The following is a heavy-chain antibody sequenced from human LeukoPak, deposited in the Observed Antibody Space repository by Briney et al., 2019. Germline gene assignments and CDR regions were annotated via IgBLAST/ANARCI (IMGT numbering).Heavy chain of an antibody. J-gene: IGHJ4*02. CDR3: ASGYDILTNYPTN. CDR1: GGTFSSNV. Sequence: SVKVSCKASGGTFSSNVISWVRQAPGQGLEWMGGIIPIFDTAKYAQKFQGRVTIIADESTSTAYMELSSLRSEDTAVYYCASGYDILTNYPTNWGQGTLVTVSS. D-gene: IGHD3-9*01. V-gene: IGHV1-69*13. CDR2: IIPIFDTA.